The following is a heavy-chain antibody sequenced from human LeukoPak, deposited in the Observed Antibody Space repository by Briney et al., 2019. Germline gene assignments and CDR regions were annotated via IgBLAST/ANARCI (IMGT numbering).Heavy chain of an antibody. J-gene: IGHJ4*02. CDR1: GGSISSGGYS. CDR2: IYHSGST. Sequence: TLSLTCAVSGGSISSGGYSWSWIRQPPGKGLEWIGYIYHSGSTYYNPSLKRRVTISVDGSKNQFSLQLSSVTAADTAVYYCARRLRSSSGHFDYWGQGTLVTVSS. V-gene: IGHV4-30-2*02. CDR3: ARRLRSSSGHFDY. D-gene: IGHD6-6*01.